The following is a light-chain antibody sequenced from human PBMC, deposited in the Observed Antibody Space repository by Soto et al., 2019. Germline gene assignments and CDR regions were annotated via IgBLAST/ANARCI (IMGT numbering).Light chain of an antibody. CDR2: DAS. Sequence: EIVFTQSPGTMSLSPGERATPSCRASQSVSSYLAWYQQKPGQAPRLLIYDASNRATGIPARFSGSGSGTDFTLTISSLEPEDFAVYYCQQRSNWITFDQGTRLEI. CDR3: QQRSNWIT. CDR1: QSVSSY. V-gene: IGKV3-11*01. J-gene: IGKJ5*01.